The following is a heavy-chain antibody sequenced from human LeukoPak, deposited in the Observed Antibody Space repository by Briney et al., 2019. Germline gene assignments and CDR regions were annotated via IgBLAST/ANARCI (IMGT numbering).Heavy chain of an antibody. J-gene: IGHJ4*02. CDR3: AKDRIPDGRYSNDL. D-gene: IGHD5-24*01. CDR2: IIGNGGDI. CDR1: GFTFNTYA. Sequence: PGGSLRLSCAASGFTFNTYAMNWVRQAPGKGLEWVSVIIGNGGDIHYAGSVRGRFTISRDNSKNTLYLQMNSLRVEDTAVYYCAKDRIPDGRYSNDLWGPGTLVTVSS. V-gene: IGHV3-23*01.